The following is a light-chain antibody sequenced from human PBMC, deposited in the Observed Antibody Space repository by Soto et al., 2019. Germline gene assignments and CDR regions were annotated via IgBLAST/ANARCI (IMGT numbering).Light chain of an antibody. Sequence: EIVLTQSPGTLSRSPGERAPLSCRASQSVSNNYLAWYQQKPGQAPRLLIYGASTRATGIPARFSGSGSGTEFTLTISSLQSEDFAFYHCQQYDNWPRTFGQGTKVDIK. CDR2: GAS. CDR1: QSVSNN. CDR3: QQYDNWPRT. V-gene: IGKV3-15*01. J-gene: IGKJ1*01.